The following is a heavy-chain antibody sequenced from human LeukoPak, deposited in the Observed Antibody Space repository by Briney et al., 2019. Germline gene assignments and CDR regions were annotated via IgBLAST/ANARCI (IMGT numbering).Heavy chain of an antibody. D-gene: IGHD5/OR15-5a*01. CDR2: ISSSSSYI. CDR3: GRSWLVYYSSYGIDV. Sequence: GGSLRLSCAASGFTFSSYSMNWVRQAPGKGLEWVSSISSSSSYIYYADSVKGRFTISRDNAKNSLYLQMNSLRAENTVVDYCGRSWLVYYSSYGIDVWGQGTPVTVSS. J-gene: IGHJ6*02. CDR1: GFTFSSYS. V-gene: IGHV3-21*01.